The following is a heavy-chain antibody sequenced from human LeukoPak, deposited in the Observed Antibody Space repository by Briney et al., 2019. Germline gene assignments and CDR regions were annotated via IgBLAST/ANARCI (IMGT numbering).Heavy chain of an antibody. D-gene: IGHD3-10*01. J-gene: IGHJ5*02. Sequence: GGSLRLSCAASGFTVSSNSMSWVRQAPGKGLEWVSVIYSGGTTYYADSVKGRFTISRDNSKNTLYLQMDSLRAEDTAVYYCAKEGTPQVSTWYDLWGQGTQVIVSS. CDR1: GFTVSSNS. CDR2: IYSGGTT. CDR3: AKEGTPQVSTWYDL. V-gene: IGHV3-53*01.